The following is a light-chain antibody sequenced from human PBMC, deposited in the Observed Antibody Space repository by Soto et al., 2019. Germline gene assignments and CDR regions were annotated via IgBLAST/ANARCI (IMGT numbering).Light chain of an antibody. J-gene: IGLJ2*01. CDR1: SSNIGAGYD. V-gene: IGLV1-40*01. Sequence: QAVVTQPPSVSGAPGQRVTISCTGSSSNIGAGYDVHWYQQLPGTAPKLLIYGNNNRPSGVPDRFSGSKSGTSASLAITGLQAEDEAEYYCQSYDSSLSGVVFGGGTKLTVL. CDR3: QSYDSSLSGVV. CDR2: GNN.